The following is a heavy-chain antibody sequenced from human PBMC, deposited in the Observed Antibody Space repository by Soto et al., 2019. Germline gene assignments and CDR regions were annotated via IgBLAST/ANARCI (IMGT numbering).Heavy chain of an antibody. D-gene: IGHD3-3*01. CDR2: IDWDDDK. CDR1: GFSLSTSGMC. CDR3: ARIRANDFWSGYSTNRSYCGMDV. J-gene: IGHJ6*02. V-gene: IGHV2-70*11. Sequence: SGPTLVNPTQTLTLTCTFSGFSLSTSGMCVSWIRQPPGKALEWLARIDWDDDKYYSTSLKTRLTISKDTSKNQVVLTMTNMDSVETAKYTCARIRANDFWSGYSTNRSYCGMDVWGQGTLVTVSS.